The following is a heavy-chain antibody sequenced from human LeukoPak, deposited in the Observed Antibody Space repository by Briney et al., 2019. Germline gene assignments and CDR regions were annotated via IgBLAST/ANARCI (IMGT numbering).Heavy chain of an antibody. D-gene: IGHD2-15*01. V-gene: IGHV3-48*03. CDR2: ISSSGSTI. J-gene: IGHJ4*02. Sequence: PGGSLRLSCAASGFTFSSYEMHWVRQAPGKGLEWVSYISSSGSTIYYADSVRGRFTISRDNAKNSLYLQMNSLRAEDTAVYYCAREFCSGATCYADDWGQGTLVTVSS. CDR1: GFTFSSYE. CDR3: AREFCSGATCYADD.